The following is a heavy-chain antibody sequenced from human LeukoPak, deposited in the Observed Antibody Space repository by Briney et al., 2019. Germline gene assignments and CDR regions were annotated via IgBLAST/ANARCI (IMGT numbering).Heavy chain of an antibody. J-gene: IGHJ4*02. CDR3: ASDYYDGSGYYLRGGY. D-gene: IGHD3-22*01. CDR1: GGTFSSYA. V-gene: IGHV1-69*06. CDR2: IIPIFGTA. Sequence: ASVKVSCKASGGTFSSYAISWVRQAPGQGLEWMGGIIPIFGTANYAQKFQGRVTITADKSTSTAYMELSSLRSEDTAVYYCASDYYDGSGYYLRGGYWGQGTLVTVSS.